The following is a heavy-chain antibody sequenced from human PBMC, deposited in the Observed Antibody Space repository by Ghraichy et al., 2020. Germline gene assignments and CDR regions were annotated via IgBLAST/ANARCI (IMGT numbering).Heavy chain of an antibody. D-gene: IGHD2-2*01. J-gene: IGHJ6*03. CDR2: ISYDGSNK. CDR1: GFTFSSYG. V-gene: IGHV3-30*18. Sequence: GGSLRLSCAASGFTFSSYGMHWVRQAPGKGLEWVAVISYDGSNKYYADSVKGRFTISRDNSKNTLYLQMNGLRAEDTAVFYCAKGGGYCSTTSCYYYYYYYMDVWGKGTTVTVSS. CDR3: AKGGGYCSTTSCYYYYYYYMDV.